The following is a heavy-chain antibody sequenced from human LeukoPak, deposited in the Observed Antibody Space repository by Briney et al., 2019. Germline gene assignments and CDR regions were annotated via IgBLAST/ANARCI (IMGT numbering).Heavy chain of an antibody. CDR2: IYYSGST. J-gene: IGHJ4*02. Sequence: SETLSLTCTVSGGSISSSSYYWGWIRQPPGKGLEWIGSIYYSGSTYYNPSLKSRVTISVDTSKNQFSLKLSSVTAADTAVYYCARDLGDYWSGFRSYFFDYWGQGTLVTVSS. CDR1: GGSISSSSYY. CDR3: ARDLGDYWSGFRSYFFDY. D-gene: IGHD3-3*01. V-gene: IGHV4-39*07.